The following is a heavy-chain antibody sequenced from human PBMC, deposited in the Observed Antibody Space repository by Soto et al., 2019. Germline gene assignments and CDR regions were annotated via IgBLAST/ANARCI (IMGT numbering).Heavy chain of an antibody. V-gene: IGHV3-23*01. CDR1: GFTFINYV. J-gene: IGHJ2*01. Sequence: EVQLLESGGGLVQPGGSLRLSCAGSGFTFINYVMNWVRQAPGKGLEWVSSISGGGDAAFFGDSVRGRFTISRDNSKNTVTLQMNSLGVXXXAXXXXARKILGSTTRPDYWYFDLWGRGTLVTVSS. D-gene: IGHD7-27*01. CDR2: ISGGGDAA. CDR3: ARKILGSTTRPDYWYFDL.